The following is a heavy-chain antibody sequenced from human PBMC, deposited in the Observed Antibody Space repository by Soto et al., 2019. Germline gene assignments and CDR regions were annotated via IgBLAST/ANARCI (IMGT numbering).Heavy chain of an antibody. Sequence: AGALCLTCAASGFTFSSCAMTWVSHAPGPGLEWVTTSSNSGGSTYYADSEKGRFDISRDNSKNTLYLQMNSLRVEGTAVYHCAKDGKSDGTSSCHYCSMDLGGQATKVT. CDR3: AKDGKSDGTSSCHYCSMDL. V-gene: IGHV3-23*01. J-gene: IGHJ6*02. CDR2: SSNSGGST. CDR1: GFTFSSCA.